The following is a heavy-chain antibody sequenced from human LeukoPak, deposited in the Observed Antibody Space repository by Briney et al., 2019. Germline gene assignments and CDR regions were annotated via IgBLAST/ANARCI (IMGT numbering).Heavy chain of an antibody. Sequence: PGGSLRLSCAASGFTFSSYGMHWVRQAPGKGLEWGAFIRYDGSNKYYADSVKGRFTISRDNSKNTLYVQMNSLRSEDTAVYYCAKGQALYDFSYWGQGTLVTVSS. CDR3: AKGQALYDFSY. D-gene: IGHD3-3*01. J-gene: IGHJ4*02. CDR2: IRYDGSNK. CDR1: GFTFSSYG. V-gene: IGHV3-30*02.